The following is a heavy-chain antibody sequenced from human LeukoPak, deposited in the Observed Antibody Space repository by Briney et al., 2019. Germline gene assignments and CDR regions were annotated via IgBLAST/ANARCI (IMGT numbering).Heavy chain of an antibody. J-gene: IGHJ5*02. V-gene: IGHV3-23*01. CDR2: ISNGKT. Sequence: PGGSLRLSCAASGFPFSSHAMSWVRQPPGKGLEWVAAISNGKTYYADSVRGRFAISRDDSTNTVYLHMNSLRDEDTALYHCVREAGYCAPVCVKTNWFDPWGQGNLVTVSS. D-gene: IGHD2-15*01. CDR1: GFPFSSHA. CDR3: VREAGYCAPVCVKTNWFDP.